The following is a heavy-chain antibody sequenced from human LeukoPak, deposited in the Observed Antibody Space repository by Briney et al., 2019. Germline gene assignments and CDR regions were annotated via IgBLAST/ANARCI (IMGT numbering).Heavy chain of an antibody. V-gene: IGHV3-21*01. CDR2: ISSSSSYI. Sequence: GGSLRLSCAASGFTFSSYSMNWVRQAPGKGLEWVSSISSSSSYIYYADSVKGRFTISRDNAKNSLYLQMNSLRAEDTAVYYCARDWGYYYFYGMDVWGQGTTVTVSS. CDR3: ARDWGYYYFYGMDV. CDR1: GFTFSSYS. D-gene: IGHD3-16*01. J-gene: IGHJ6*02.